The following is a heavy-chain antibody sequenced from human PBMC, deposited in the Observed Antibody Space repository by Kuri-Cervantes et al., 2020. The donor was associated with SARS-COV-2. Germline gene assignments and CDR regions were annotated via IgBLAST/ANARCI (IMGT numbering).Heavy chain of an antibody. V-gene: IGHV1-46*01. D-gene: IGHD3-3*01. CDR3: ASGFVEGGFDY. Sequence: ASVKVSCKASGYTFTSYYMHWVRQAPGQGLEWMGIINPSGGSTSYAQKFQGRVTMTRDTSTSTVYMELSSLRAEDTAAYYCASGFVEGGFDYWGQGTLVTVSS. J-gene: IGHJ4*02. CDR1: GYTFTSYY. CDR2: INPSGGST.